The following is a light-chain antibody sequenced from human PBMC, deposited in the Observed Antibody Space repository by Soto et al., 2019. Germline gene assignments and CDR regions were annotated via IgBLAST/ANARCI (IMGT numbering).Light chain of an antibody. J-gene: IGKJ4*01. CDR3: QQYHTLTIT. CDR2: GAS. Sequence: IMMTQSPATLSVAPGERVTFSCRASQGISWKVAWYQHKPGQAPRLLISGASTGATGIPDRFSGSGSGTDLTLTISSLQSEGCAIYYCQQYHTLTITFGGGTKVEIK. V-gene: IGKV3-15*01. CDR1: QGISWK.